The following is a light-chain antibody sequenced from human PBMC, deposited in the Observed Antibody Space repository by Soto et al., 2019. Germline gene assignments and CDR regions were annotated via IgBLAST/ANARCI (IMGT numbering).Light chain of an antibody. J-gene: IGKJ4*01. CDR3: QQRSDWSSVT. CDR2: AAS. V-gene: IGKV3-15*01. CDR1: QSVSSN. Sequence: EIVMTQSPATLSVSPGERAILSCRASQSVSSNLAWYHQKPGQVPRLLIYAASTRATGLPARFSGSGSGTEFTLTISSLQSEDFAVYYCQQRSDWSSVTFGGGTKVEIK.